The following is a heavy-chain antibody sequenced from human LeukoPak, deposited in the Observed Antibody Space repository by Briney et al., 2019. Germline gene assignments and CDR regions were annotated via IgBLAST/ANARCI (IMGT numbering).Heavy chain of an antibody. Sequence: SETLSLTCSVSGGPISTSGFYWGWIRQPPGKGLEWIGEIYHSGSTNYNPSLKSRVTISVDKSKNQFSLKLSSVTAADTAVYYCARVVVVVPATTPFDPWGQGTLVTVSS. J-gene: IGHJ5*02. CDR3: ARVVVVVPATTPFDP. CDR1: GGPISTSGFY. CDR2: IYHSGST. V-gene: IGHV4-39*07. D-gene: IGHD2-2*01.